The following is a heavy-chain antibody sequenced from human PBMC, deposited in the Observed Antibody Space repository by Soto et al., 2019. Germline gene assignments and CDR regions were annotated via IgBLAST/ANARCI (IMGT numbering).Heavy chain of an antibody. Sequence: QVQLQESGPGLVKPSETLSLTCTVSGGSISSYYWSWIRQPPGKGLEWLGYIYYSGSTNYNPSLKSRVTISVDTSKNQFSLKLSSVTAADTAVYYCARYNWGAMGAFDIWGQGTMVTVSS. D-gene: IGHD1-1*01. J-gene: IGHJ3*02. CDR1: GGSISSYY. CDR2: IYYSGST. CDR3: ARYNWGAMGAFDI. V-gene: IGHV4-59*01.